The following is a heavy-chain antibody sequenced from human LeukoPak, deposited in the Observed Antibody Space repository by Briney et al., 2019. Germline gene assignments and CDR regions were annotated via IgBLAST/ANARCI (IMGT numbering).Heavy chain of an antibody. Sequence: ASVKVSCKASGYTFTSYDINWVRQATGQGLEWMGWMNPNSGNTGYAQKFQGRVTMSRNTSISTAYMELSSLRSEDTAVYYCARVQDCGGDCTDIWGQGTMVTVSS. CDR1: GYTFTSYD. V-gene: IGHV1-8*01. CDR3: ARVQDCGGDCTDI. CDR2: MNPNSGNT. D-gene: IGHD2-21*02. J-gene: IGHJ3*02.